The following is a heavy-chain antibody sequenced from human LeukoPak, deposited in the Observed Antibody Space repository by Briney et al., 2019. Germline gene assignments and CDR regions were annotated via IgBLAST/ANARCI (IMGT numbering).Heavy chain of an antibody. V-gene: IGHV1-69*13. D-gene: IGHD1-26*01. CDR3: ARARYSGSYVRFDY. J-gene: IGHJ4*02. CDR1: GGTFSSYA. Sequence: SVKVSCKASGGTFSSYAISWVRQAPGQGLEWMGGIIPTFGTANYAQKFQGRVTIIEDESTSTAYMELSSLRSEDTAVYYCARARYSGSYVRFDYWGQGTLVTVSS. CDR2: IIPTFGTA.